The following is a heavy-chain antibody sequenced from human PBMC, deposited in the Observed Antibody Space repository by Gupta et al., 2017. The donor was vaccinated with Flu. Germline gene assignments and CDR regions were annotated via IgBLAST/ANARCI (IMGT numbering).Heavy chain of an antibody. Sequence: EVQLLESGGGLVQPGGSLRLSCAASGFTFNSNAMSWVRQAPGKGLEWISEINPSGRIGHITYYADSVKGRFTISRDNSRDTLYLQMNSLRAEDTAVYYCAKGGSASRDFDYWGQGTLVTVSS. CDR2: INPSGRIGHIT. CDR3: AKGGSASRDFDY. CDR1: GFTFNSNA. D-gene: IGHD2-2*01. V-gene: IGHV3-23*01. J-gene: IGHJ4*02.